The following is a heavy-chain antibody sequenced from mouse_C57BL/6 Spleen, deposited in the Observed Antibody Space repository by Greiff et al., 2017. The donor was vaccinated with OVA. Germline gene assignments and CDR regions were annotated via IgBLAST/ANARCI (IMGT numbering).Heavy chain of an antibody. D-gene: IGHD4-1*01. V-gene: IGHV5-9-1*02. CDR1: GFTFSSYA. CDR2: ISSGGDYI. CDR3: TRETGKDYYAMDY. Sequence: EVQLVESGEGLVKPGGSLKLSCAASGFTFSSYAMSWVRQTPEKRLEWVAYISSGGDYIYYADTVKGRFTISRDNARNTLYLQMSSLKSEDAAMYYCTRETGKDYYAMDYWGQGTSVTVSS. J-gene: IGHJ4*01.